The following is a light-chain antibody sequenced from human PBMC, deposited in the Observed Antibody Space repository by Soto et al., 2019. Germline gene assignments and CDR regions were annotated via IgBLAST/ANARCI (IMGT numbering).Light chain of an antibody. Sequence: QSVLTQPRSVSGSPGQSVTLSCTGTSSDVGGYHYVSWYQHHPGKAPKIIIYSNNERPSGVPDRFSGSKSGTSASLAISGLRSEDEADYFCATWDYNLSGVVFGGGTKLTVL. V-gene: IGLV2-11*01. J-gene: IGLJ2*01. CDR1: SSDVGGYHY. CDR2: SNN. CDR3: ATWDYNLSGVV.